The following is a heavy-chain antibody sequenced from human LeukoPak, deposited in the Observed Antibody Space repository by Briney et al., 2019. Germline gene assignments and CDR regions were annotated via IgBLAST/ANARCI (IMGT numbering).Heavy chain of an antibody. CDR3: ARVGLSKLRWQTDY. CDR2: INHSGST. V-gene: IGHV4-34*01. Sequence: SETLSLTCAVYGGSFSGYYWSWIRQPPGKGLEWIGEINHSGSTNYNPSLKSRVTISVDTSKNQFSLKLSSVTAADTAVYYCARVGLSKLRWQTDYWGQGTLVTVSS. D-gene: IGHD4-23*01. J-gene: IGHJ4*02. CDR1: GGSFSGYY.